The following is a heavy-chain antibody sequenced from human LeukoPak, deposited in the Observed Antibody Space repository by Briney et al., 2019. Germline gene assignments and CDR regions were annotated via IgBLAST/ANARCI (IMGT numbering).Heavy chain of an antibody. D-gene: IGHD2-2*01. CDR3: ARDHLGYCSSTSCYDAFDI. CDR1: GGSFSGYY. Sequence: SETLSLTCAVYGGSFSGYYWSWIRQPPGKGLEWIGEINHSGSTNYNPSLKSRVTISVDTSKNQFSLKLSSVTAADTAVYYCARDHLGYCSSTSCYDAFDIWGQGTMVTVSS. CDR2: INHSGST. V-gene: IGHV4-34*01. J-gene: IGHJ3*02.